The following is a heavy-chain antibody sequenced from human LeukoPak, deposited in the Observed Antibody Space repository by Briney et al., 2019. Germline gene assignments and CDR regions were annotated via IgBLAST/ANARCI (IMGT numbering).Heavy chain of an antibody. Sequence: GGSLRLSCAASGLTFSNYAMSWVRQAPGMGLGWVSAISGSGGNTDYADSVEGRFTISRDNSKNMLYLQMNSLRAEDTAIYYCAKDLISSTNYYLDCWGQGTLVTVSS. J-gene: IGHJ4*02. CDR3: AKDLISSTNYYLDC. CDR2: ISGSGGNT. CDR1: GLTFSNYA. V-gene: IGHV3-23*01. D-gene: IGHD2-2*01.